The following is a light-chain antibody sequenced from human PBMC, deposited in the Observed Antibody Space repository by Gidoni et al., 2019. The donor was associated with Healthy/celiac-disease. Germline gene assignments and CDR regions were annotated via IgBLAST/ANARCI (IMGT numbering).Light chain of an antibody. Sequence: DIQMTQSPSSLSASVGDRVTITCRASQSISSYLNWYQQKPGKAPKLLSYAASSLQSGVPSGFSGSGSGTDFTLTISSLQPEDFATYYCQQSYSTPYTFGQGTKLEIK. CDR2: AAS. CDR1: QSISSY. J-gene: IGKJ2*01. V-gene: IGKV1-39*01. CDR3: QQSYSTPYT.